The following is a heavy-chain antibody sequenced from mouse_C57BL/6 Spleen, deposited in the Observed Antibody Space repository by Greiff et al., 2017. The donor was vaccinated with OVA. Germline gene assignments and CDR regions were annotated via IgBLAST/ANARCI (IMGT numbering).Heavy chain of an antibody. CDR2: IHPSDSDT. J-gene: IGHJ1*03. CDR3: AIGLYGSGPYWYFEV. V-gene: IGHV1-74*01. Sequence: VQLQQSGADLVKPWASVSVSCKASGYTFTSYWIRWVKQRPGQGLEWIGRIHPSDSDTNYHQKFKAKPTFTVDNSSSTAYMQLSSLTSEDSAVYYCAIGLYGSGPYWYFEVWGTGTTVTVA. D-gene: IGHD1-1*01. CDR1: GYTFTSYW.